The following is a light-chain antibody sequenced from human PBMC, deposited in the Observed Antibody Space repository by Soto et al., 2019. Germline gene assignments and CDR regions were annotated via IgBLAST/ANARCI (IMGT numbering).Light chain of an antibody. V-gene: IGKV3-15*01. CDR2: GAS. CDR1: ETVATN. Sequence: VMTQSPATLSVSPGKRATLSCWASETVATNLAWYQQKPGQAPRLLISGASTRAAGISDRFRGSGSGTEFTLTISSLRSEDSAIYYCQQYFEWPPMTFGQGTKLEI. CDR3: QQYFEWPPMT. J-gene: IGKJ1*01.